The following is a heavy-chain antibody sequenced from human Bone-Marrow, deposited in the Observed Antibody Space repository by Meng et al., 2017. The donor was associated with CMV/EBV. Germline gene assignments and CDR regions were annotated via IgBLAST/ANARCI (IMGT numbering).Heavy chain of an antibody. CDR3: ARGGYSSSWDWLDP. J-gene: IGHJ5*02. CDR2: IYYSGST. CDR1: GGSISSYY. Sequence: SETLSLTCTVSGGSISSYYWSWIRQPPGKGLEWIGYIYYSGSTNYNPSLKSRVTISVDTSKNQFSLKLSSVTAADTAVYYCARGGYSSSWDWLDPWGQGTLVTVSS. D-gene: IGHD6-13*01. V-gene: IGHV4-59*01.